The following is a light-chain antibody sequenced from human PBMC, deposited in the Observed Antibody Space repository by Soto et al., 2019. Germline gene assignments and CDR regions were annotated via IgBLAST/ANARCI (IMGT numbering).Light chain of an antibody. J-gene: IGKJ4*01. CDR2: GGS. V-gene: IGKV3-20*01. CDR1: QSLSSSY. Sequence: EIVLTQSLGTVSLSPGERATLSCRASQSLSSSYLAWYQQKPGQAPRLLIYGGSIRAAGISDRFSGSGSGTDYTLTISRLEPEDVAVYYCRQYGVSALTFGGGTEVEIK. CDR3: RQYGVSALT.